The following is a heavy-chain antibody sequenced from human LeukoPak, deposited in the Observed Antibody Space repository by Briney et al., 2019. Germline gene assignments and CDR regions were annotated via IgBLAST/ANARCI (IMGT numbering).Heavy chain of an antibody. J-gene: IGHJ4*02. V-gene: IGHV3-30-3*01. D-gene: IGHD3-3*01. CDR2: ISYDGSNK. CDR1: GFTFSSYA. CDR3: ARDQFGVVPAAPYVLRFLEWLNGFDY. Sequence: GGSLRLSCAASGFTFSSYAMHWVRQAPGKGLEWVAVISYDGSNKYYADSVKGRFTISRDNSKNTLYLQMNSLRAEDTAVYYCARDQFGVVPAAPYVLRFLEWLNGFDYWGQGTLVTVSS.